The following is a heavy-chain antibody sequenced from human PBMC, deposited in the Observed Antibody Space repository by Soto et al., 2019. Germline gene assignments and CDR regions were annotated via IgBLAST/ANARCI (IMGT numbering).Heavy chain of an antibody. CDR1: GFTFSSYW. V-gene: IGHV3-7*01. J-gene: IGHJ6*03. CDR3: ASRLFGEYYYYYYMDV. D-gene: IGHD3-10*02. Sequence: GGSLRLSCAASGFTFSSYWMSWVRQAPGKGLEWVANIKQDGSEKYYVDSVKGRFTISRDNAKNSLYLQMNSLRAEDTAVYYCASRLFGEYYYYYYMDVWGKGTTVTVSS. CDR2: IKQDGSEK.